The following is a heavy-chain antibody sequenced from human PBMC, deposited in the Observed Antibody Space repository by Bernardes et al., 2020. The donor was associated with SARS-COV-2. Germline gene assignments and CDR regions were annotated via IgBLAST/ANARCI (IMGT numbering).Heavy chain of an antibody. CDR2: INHSGST. CDR1: GGSFSGND. D-gene: IGHD3-16*01. V-gene: IGHV4-34*01. J-gene: IGHJ4*02. Sequence: SETLSLTCADYGGSFSGNDWSWIRQPPGKGLEWIGEINHSGSTNYNPSLKSRVVISIDTSKNQFSLKLTSVTAADTAVYYCARSRSSYEYILGNNHYPFDSWGQGTLVTVSS. CDR3: ARSRSSYEYILGNNHYPFDS.